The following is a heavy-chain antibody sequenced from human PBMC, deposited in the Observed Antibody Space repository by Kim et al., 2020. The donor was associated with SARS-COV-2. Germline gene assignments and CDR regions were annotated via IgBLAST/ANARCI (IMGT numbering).Heavy chain of an antibody. V-gene: IGHV3-21*01. CDR1: GFTFSSYS. CDR2: ISSSSSYI. J-gene: IGHJ6*02. CDR3: ARDPNPNYGMDV. Sequence: GGSLRLSCAASGFTFSSYSMNWVRQAPGKGLEWVSSISSSSSYIYYADSVKGRFTISRDNAKNSLYLQMSSLRAEDTAVYYCARDPNPNYGMDVWGQGTTVTVSS.